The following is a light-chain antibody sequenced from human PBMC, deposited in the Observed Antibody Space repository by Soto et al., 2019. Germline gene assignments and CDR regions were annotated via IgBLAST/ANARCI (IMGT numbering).Light chain of an antibody. V-gene: IGKV3-15*01. Sequence: EIVMTPSPATLSVSPGERATLSCRASQSVSRNVAWYQQKPGQAPRLLIHDASTRATGISVRFSGSGSGTEFTLTISSLQSEDFAVYYCQQYNNWLWTFGQGTKVEIK. CDR1: QSVSRN. J-gene: IGKJ1*01. CDR3: QQYNNWLWT. CDR2: DAS.